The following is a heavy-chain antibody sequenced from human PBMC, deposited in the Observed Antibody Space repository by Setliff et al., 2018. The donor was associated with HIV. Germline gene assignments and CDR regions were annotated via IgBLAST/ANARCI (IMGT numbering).Heavy chain of an antibody. CDR1: GYSFITYW. CDR2: MNPDGSNT. V-gene: IGHV5-51*01. J-gene: IGHJ3*02. Sequence: GEALTISCKGSGYSFITYWIGWVRQRPGKGLEWMGIMNPDGSNTRYSPFFQGQVTISVDESISTAYLQWSSLKASDTAFYYCARFYGSYDVGGFDIWGQGTKVAVSS. D-gene: IGHD3-16*01. CDR3: ARFYGSYDVGGFDI.